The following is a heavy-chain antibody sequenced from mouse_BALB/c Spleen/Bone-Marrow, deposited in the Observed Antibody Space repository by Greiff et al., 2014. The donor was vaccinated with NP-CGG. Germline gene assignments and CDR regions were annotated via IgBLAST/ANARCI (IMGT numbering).Heavy chain of an antibody. D-gene: IGHD1-1*01. CDR1: GYAFSSSW. CDR3: ARSAYYGSSYGAMDY. Sequence: QVQLKESGPELVKPGASVKISCTGSGYAFSSSWMNWVKQGPGQGLEWIGRIYPGDGDTNSNGRFKGKATLTADRSSNTAYMQLSSLTSVGSAVYFCARSAYYGSSYGAMDYWGQGTSVTVSS. J-gene: IGHJ4*01. V-gene: IGHV1-82*01. CDR2: IYPGDGDT.